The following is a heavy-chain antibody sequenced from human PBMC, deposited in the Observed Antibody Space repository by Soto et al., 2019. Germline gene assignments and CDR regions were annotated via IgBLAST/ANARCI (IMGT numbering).Heavy chain of an antibody. V-gene: IGHV5-51*01. CDR1: GYTFTDYW. D-gene: IGHD1-26*01. J-gene: IGHJ3*02. CDR2: IYPGDSDT. Sequence: PGESLKISCKGSGYTFTDYWIGWVRQLPGKGLEWMGIIYPGDSDTRYSPSFQGHVTITVDKSTNTAYLQWNTLRASDTAMYYCARQLVGATSLDAFDIWGQGTMVNVS. CDR3: ARQLVGATSLDAFDI.